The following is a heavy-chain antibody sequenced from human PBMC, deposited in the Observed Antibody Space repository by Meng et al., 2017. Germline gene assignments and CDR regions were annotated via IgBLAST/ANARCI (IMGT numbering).Heavy chain of an antibody. J-gene: IGHJ4*02. CDR3: ARRDYFDY. Sequence: QLQLQEWGPGLVKPSETLSLTCIVSGDSISSSSDYWGWIRQPPGKGLEWIGSIYYSGSSYYNPSLKSRCTISVDTSKNPFSLKLSSVSAADTAVYYCARRDYFDYWGQGTLVTVSS. CDR1: GDSISSSSDY. V-gene: IGHV4-39*01. CDR2: IYYSGSS.